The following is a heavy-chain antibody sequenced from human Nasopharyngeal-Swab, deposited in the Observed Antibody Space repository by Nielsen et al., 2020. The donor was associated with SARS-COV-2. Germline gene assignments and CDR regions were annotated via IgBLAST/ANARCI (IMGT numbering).Heavy chain of an antibody. CDR1: GVTFNNYS. V-gene: IGHV3-21*01. Sequence: GGSLRLSCGTTGVTFNNYSFNWVRQAPGKGLEGVSSSSSSSSYIYYADSVKGRFTISRDNDKNSLYLQMNSLRAEDTAVYFCARDGLDYDFWSAYFMDVWGQGTTVTVSS. J-gene: IGHJ6*02. CDR2: SSSSSSYI. CDR3: ARDGLDYDFWSAYFMDV. D-gene: IGHD3-3*01.